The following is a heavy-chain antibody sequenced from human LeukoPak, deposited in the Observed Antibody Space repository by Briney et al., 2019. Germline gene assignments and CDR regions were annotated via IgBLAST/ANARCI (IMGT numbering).Heavy chain of an antibody. D-gene: IGHD5-18*01. CDR3: ARGDVDLPPQLCSFDY. CDR2: IIPIFGTA. Sequence: SVKVSCKASGGTFISYAISWVRQAPGQGLEWMGGIIPIFGTANYAQKFQGRVTITTGESTSTAYMELSSLRSEDTAVYYCARGDVDLPPQLCSFDYWGQGTLVTVSS. J-gene: IGHJ4*02. CDR1: GGTFISYA. V-gene: IGHV1-69*05.